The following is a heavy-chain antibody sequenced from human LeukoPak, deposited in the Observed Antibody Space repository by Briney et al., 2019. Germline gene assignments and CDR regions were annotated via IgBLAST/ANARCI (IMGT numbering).Heavy chain of an antibody. V-gene: IGHV4-30-4*01. CDR3: AIPRGITIFGVVRDAFDI. D-gene: IGHD3-3*01. J-gene: IGHJ3*02. CDR1: GGSISSGDYY. CDR2: IYYSGST. Sequence: SQTLSLTCTVSGGSISSGDYYWSWIRQPPGKGLEWIGYIYYSGSTYYNPSLKSRVTISVDTSKNQFSLKLSSVTAADTAVYYCAIPRGITIFGVVRDAFDIWGQGTMVTVSS.